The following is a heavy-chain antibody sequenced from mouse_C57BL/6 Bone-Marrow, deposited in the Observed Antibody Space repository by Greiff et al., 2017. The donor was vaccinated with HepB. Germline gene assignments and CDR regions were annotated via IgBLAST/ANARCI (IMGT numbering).Heavy chain of an antibody. CDR3: ATPTLTIYYGNYLDYFDY. CDR2: IYPGDGDT. CDR1: GYAFSSYW. V-gene: IGHV1-80*01. D-gene: IGHD2-1*01. J-gene: IGHJ2*01. Sequence: VQLQQSGAELVKPGASVKISCKASGYAFSSYWMNWVKQRPGKGLEWIGQIYPGDGDTNYNGKFKDKATMTADKSSSTAYMQLSSLTSEDSAVYYCATPTLTIYYGNYLDYFDYWGQGTTLTVAS.